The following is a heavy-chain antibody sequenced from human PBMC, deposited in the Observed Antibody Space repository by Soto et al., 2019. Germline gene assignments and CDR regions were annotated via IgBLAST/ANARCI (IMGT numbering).Heavy chain of an antibody. CDR1: GVTFSSYA. CDR2: IIPSLGTA. Sequence: QVQLVQSGAEVKKPGSSVQVSCKASGVTFSSYAISWVRQAPGQGLEWMGGIIPSLGTANYAQKFQGRVTITADESAGTAYMELSSLRSEDTAVYYCARDSYDSSGYVPRGPWGQGTLVTVS. CDR3: ARDSYDSSGYVPRGP. V-gene: IGHV1-69*01. D-gene: IGHD3-22*01. J-gene: IGHJ5*02.